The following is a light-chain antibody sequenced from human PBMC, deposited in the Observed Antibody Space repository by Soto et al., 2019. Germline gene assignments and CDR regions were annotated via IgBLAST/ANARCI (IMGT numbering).Light chain of an antibody. CDR1: ENVRTF. Sequence: VLTQSPATLSFSPGERATLSCRASENVRTFVDWYQPNPGQAPRLISYGASNRATDIPARFSGSGEGTDFTLTISNLDPEDFSVYYCQQHSHWPPCTVGQGNRVAIQ. CDR2: GAS. CDR3: QQHSHWPPCT. J-gene: IGKJ1*01. V-gene: IGKV3-11*01.